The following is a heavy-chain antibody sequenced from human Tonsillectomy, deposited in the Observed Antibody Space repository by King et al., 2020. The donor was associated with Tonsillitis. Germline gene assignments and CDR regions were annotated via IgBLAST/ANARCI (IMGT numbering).Heavy chain of an antibody. CDR3: AGDIVVVPAAPRTKYYDDGMDV. CDR1: GFTFSSYS. J-gene: IGHJ6*02. Sequence: VQLVESGGGLVQPGGSLRLSCAASGFTFSSYSINWVRQAPGKGLEWVSFISSSSSTIYYADSVKGRFTISRDNAQNSLYLQMNNLRVEDTAVYYCAGDIVVVPAAPRTKYYDDGMDVWGQGTTVTVSS. CDR2: ISSSSSTI. V-gene: IGHV3-48*01. D-gene: IGHD2-2*01.